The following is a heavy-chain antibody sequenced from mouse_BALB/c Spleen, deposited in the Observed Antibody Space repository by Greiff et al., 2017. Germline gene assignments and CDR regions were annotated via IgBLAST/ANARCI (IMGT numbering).Heavy chain of an antibody. CDR2: IWSGGST. CDR1: GFSLTSYG. V-gene: IGHV2-2*02. D-gene: IGHD2-3*01. J-gene: IGHJ4*01. CDR3: ARYDGYPNYYAMDY. Sequence: VKLQQSGPGLVQPSQSLSITCTVSGFSLTSYGVHWVRQSPGKGLEWLGVIWSGGSTDYNAAFISRLSISKDNSKSQVFFKMNSLQANDTAIYYCARYDGYPNYYAMDYWGQGTSVTVSS.